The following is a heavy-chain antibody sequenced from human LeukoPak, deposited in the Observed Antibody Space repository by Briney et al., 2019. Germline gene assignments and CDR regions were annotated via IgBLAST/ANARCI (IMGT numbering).Heavy chain of an antibody. J-gene: IGHJ4*02. CDR2: IIPIFGTA. CDR3: ARDRGYDYGDSGYFDY. V-gene: IGHV1-69*13. CDR1: GYTFTDLY. Sequence: ASVKVSCKTSGYTFTDLYIHWVRQAPGQGLEWMGGIIPIFGTANYAQKFQGRVTITADESTSTAYMELSSLRSEDTAVYYCARDRGYDYGDSGYFDYWGQGTLVTVSS. D-gene: IGHD4-17*01.